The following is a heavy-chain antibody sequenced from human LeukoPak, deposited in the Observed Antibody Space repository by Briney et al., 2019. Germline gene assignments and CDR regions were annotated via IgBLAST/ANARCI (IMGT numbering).Heavy chain of an antibody. Sequence: GGSLRLSCAASGVTVGSNYMSWVRKPPGKGLEWVPVIYSGDNAYYADSVKGRFTISRDNSKNTLYLQMNGLRAEDTAVYYCAKVPTYYYDSSPDYWGQGTLVTVSS. V-gene: IGHV3-53*01. CDR2: IYSGDNA. CDR1: GVTVGSNY. CDR3: AKVPTYYYDSSPDY. D-gene: IGHD3-22*01. J-gene: IGHJ4*02.